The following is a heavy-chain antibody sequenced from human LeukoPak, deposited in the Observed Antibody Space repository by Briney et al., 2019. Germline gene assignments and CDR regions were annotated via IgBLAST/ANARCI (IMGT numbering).Heavy chain of an antibody. J-gene: IGHJ4*02. Sequence: PGGSLRLSCVASGFIFSTYWMGWVRQAPGKGLEWVTYIKQDESEKYYVDSVKGRFTTPRDNAKSSVYLQMNSLRVEDTAMYYCVKVENGASPGGWGQGTLVTVSS. CDR2: IKQDESEK. CDR3: VKVENGASPGG. V-gene: IGHV3-7*01. CDR1: GFIFSTYW. D-gene: IGHD1-26*01.